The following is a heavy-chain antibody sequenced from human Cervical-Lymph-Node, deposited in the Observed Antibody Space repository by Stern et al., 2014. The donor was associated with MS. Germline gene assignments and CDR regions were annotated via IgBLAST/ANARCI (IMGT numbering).Heavy chain of an antibody. J-gene: IGHJ4*02. D-gene: IGHD5-18*01. Sequence: VQLEESGAEVKKPGSSVKVSCKASGDPFHNYIFSWVRQAPGQGLEWMGRAVPFDGGENYAQKFQDRVTISADKSTSTVYMELRSLRSEDTAIYYCAREDLADTAPSDFWGQGTLVTVSS. CDR1: GDPFHNYI. CDR2: AVPFDGGE. CDR3: AREDLADTAPSDF. V-gene: IGHV1-69*09.